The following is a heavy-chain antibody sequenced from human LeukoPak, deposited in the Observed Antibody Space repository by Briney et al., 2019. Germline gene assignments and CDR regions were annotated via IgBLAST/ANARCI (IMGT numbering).Heavy chain of an antibody. D-gene: IGHD6-13*01. CDR1: GFTFSSNV. J-gene: IGHJ4*02. V-gene: IGHV3-23*01. CDR2: IPASGGST. Sequence: GGSLRLSCVASGFTFSSNVMIWVRQAPGKGLEWVSSIPASGGSTYYADSVKGRFTISRDNSKNSLYLQMNSLRAEDTAVYYCARAADSSFGYWGQGTLVTVSS. CDR3: ARAADSSFGY.